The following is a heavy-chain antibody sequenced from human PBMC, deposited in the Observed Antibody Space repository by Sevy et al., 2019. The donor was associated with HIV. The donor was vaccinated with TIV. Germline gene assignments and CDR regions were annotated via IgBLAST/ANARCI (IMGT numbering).Heavy chain of an antibody. D-gene: IGHD3-10*01. CDR3: AKESPASYYYGSGTYPEG. V-gene: IGHV3-23*01. CDR1: GFTFSSYA. CDR2: ISGSGGST. J-gene: IGHJ4*02. Sequence: GGSLRLSCAASGFTFSSYAMSWVRQAPGKGLEWVSGISGSGGSTYYADSVKGRFTISRDNSKNTLYLQMNSLRAEDRAVYYGAKESPASYYYGSGTYPEGWGQGTLVTVSS.